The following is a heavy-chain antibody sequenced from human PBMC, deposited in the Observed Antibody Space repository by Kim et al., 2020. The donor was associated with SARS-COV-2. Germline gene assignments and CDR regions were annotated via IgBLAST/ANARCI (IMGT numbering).Heavy chain of an antibody. J-gene: IGHJ4*02. V-gene: IGHV4-34*01. CDR1: GGSFSGYY. Sequence: SETLSLTCAVYGGSFSGYYWSWIRQPPGKGLEWIGEINHSGSTNYNPSLKSRVTISVDTSKNQFSLKLSSVTAADTAVYYCARVSGWRSVDYWGQGTLVTVSS. CDR2: INHSGST. D-gene: IGHD6-19*01. CDR3: ARVSGWRSVDY.